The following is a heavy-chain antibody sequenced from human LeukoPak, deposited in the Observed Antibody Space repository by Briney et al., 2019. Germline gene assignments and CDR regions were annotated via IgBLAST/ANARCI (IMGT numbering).Heavy chain of an antibody. CDR2: MKPNSGNA. CDR3: ARGGPGGCFDY. CDR1: GYTFTSYD. V-gene: IGHV1-8*03. D-gene: IGHD3-16*01. Sequence: ASVKVSCKASGYTFTSYDMNGVRQAGGQGVDWMGWMKPNSGNAGYAQKLQGRVTITRNTSISTAYMELSSLRSEDTAVYYCARGGPGGCFDYWGQGTLVTVSS. J-gene: IGHJ4*02.